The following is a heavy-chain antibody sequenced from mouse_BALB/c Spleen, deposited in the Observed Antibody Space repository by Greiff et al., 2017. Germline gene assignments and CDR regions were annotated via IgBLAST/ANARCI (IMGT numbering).Heavy chain of an antibody. Sequence: QVQLQQPGAELVKPGASVKLSCKASGYTFTSYWMHWVKQRPGQGLEWIGEINPSNGRTNYNEKFKSKATLTVDTSSSTAYMQLSSLTSEDSAVYYCTTARATYYYAMDYWGQGTSVTVSS. V-gene: IGHV1S81*02. CDR1: GYTFTSYW. D-gene: IGHD3-1*01. J-gene: IGHJ4*01. CDR2: INPSNGRT. CDR3: TTARATYYYAMDY.